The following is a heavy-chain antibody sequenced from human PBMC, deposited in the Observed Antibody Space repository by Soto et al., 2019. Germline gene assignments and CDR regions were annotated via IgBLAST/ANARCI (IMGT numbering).Heavy chain of an antibody. J-gene: IGHJ6*03. CDR1: GFTFSSYS. CDR3: ARDQRPAAGWDSRESSNYYYYLLDV. D-gene: IGHD6-13*01. V-gene: IGHV3-48*01. CDR2: ISSSSSTI. Sequence: PGGSLRLSCAASGFTFSSYSMNWVRQAPGKGLEWVSYISSSSSTIYYADSVKGRFTISRDNAKNSLYLQMNSLRAEDTAVYYCARDQRPAAGWDSRESSNYYYYLLDVWSKGTTVTVSS.